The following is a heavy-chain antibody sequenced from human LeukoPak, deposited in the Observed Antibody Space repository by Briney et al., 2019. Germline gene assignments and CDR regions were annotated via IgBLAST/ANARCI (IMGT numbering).Heavy chain of an antibody. CDR3: AKSGIAAADTTWFDP. CDR1: GFTFGRYA. D-gene: IGHD6-13*01. V-gene: IGHV3-23*01. Sequence: GGSLRLSCAASGFTFGRYAMSWVRQAPGKGLEWVSGISGSGTSTYYTDSVKGRFAISRDNSKNTLYLQMNSLRAEDTAVYYCAKSGIAAADTTWFDPWGQGTLVTVSS. CDR2: ISGSGTST. J-gene: IGHJ5*02.